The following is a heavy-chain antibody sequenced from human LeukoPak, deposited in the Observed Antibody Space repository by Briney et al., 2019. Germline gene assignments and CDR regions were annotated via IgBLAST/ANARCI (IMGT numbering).Heavy chain of an antibody. D-gene: IGHD3-3*01. J-gene: IGHJ5*02. CDR3: ARRDTYYDFWSGYHNWFDP. CDR1: GYSISSGYY. CDR2: IYHSGST. Sequence: SETLSLTCAVTGYSISSGYYWGWIRQPPGKGLEWIGSIYHSGSTYYNPSLKSRVTISVDTSKNQFSLKLSSVTAADTAVYYCARRDTYYDFWSGYHNWFDPWGQGTLVTVSS. V-gene: IGHV4-38-2*01.